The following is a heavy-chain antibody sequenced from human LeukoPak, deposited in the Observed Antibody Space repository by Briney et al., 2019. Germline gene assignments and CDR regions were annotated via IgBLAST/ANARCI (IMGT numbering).Heavy chain of an antibody. Sequence: PSETLSLTCAVYGGSFSGYYWSWIRQPPGKGLEWIGEINHSGSTNYNPSLKSRVTISVDTSKNQFSLKLSSVTAADTAVYYCARHVYDLAAAGYSWFDPWGQGTLVTVSS. D-gene: IGHD6-13*01. J-gene: IGHJ5*02. CDR3: ARHVYDLAAAGYSWFDP. CDR1: GGSFSGYY. V-gene: IGHV4-34*01. CDR2: INHSGST.